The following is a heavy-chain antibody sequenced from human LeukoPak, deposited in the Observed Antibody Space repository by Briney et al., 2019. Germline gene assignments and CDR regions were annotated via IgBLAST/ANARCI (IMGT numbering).Heavy chain of an antibody. CDR1: GGSFSGYY. CDR2: INHSGRT. CDR3: ARGKGRWLKKAFDI. V-gene: IGHV4-34*01. J-gene: IGHJ3*02. Sequence: PSETLSLTCAVYGGSFSGYYWSWIRQPPGKGLEWIGEINHSGRTNYNPSLKSRVTISVDTSKNQFSLKLSSVTAADTAVYYCARGKGRWLKKAFDIWGQGTMVTVSS. D-gene: IGHD5-24*01.